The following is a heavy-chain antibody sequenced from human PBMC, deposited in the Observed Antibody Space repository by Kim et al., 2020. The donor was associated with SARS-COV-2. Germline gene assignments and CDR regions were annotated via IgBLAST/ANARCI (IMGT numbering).Heavy chain of an antibody. V-gene: IGHV1-46*01. CDR3: ARDLDGRYSLDY. Sequence: ASVKVSCKASGYTFTSNKMHWVRQAPGQGPEWMGIIKPSGGSTSYAQKFQGRVTMTRDTSTSTVYMELSSLRSEDTAVYYCARDLDGRYSLDYWGQGTLVSVSS. CDR2: IKPSGGST. D-gene: IGHD1-26*01. CDR1: GYTFTSNK. J-gene: IGHJ4*02.